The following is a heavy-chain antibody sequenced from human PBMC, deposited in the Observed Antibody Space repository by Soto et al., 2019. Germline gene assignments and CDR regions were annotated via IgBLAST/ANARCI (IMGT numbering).Heavy chain of an antibody. V-gene: IGHV2-5*02. CDR3: AHRPPERGLATFDP. CDR1: GFSLSTSGAA. D-gene: IGHD1-1*01. CDR2: IYWDDDK. Sequence: SGPTLVNPTQTLTLTCTFSGFSLSTSGAAVGWIRQPPGKALEWLALIYWDDDKRFSPSLKSRLTITKDTSKNQVVLTMTNMDPVDTATYYCAHRPPERGLATFDPWGQGTLVTVSS. J-gene: IGHJ5*02.